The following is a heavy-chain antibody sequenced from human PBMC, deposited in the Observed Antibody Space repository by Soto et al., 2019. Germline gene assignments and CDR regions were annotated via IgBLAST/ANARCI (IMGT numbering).Heavy chain of an antibody. V-gene: IGHV3-21*01. D-gene: IGHD5-12*01. CDR3: ASTRRDGYNNYYYYYGMDV. CDR2: ISSSSSYV. Sequence: EVQLVESRGGMVKPGGSLRLSCAASGFTFSSYNMNWVRQAPGKGLEWVSSISSSSSYVYYADSVKGRFTISRDNAKNSLYLQMNSLRAEDTVVYYCASTRRDGYNNYYYYYGMDVWGQGTTVTVSS. J-gene: IGHJ6*02. CDR1: GFTFSSYN.